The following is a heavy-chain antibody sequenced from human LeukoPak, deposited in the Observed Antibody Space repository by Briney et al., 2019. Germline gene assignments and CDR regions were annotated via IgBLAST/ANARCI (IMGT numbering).Heavy chain of an antibody. Sequence: QPGRSLRLSCAASGFTFTTYGMHWVRQAPGKGLEWVAVISYDGSYKYYVDSVKGRFTISRDNSKNTLYLQVNSLRAEDTAVYYCAKDLLPASYYYYMDVWGKGTTVTVSS. CDR2: ISYDGSYK. CDR1: GFTFTTYG. CDR3: AKDLLPASYYYYMDV. V-gene: IGHV3-30*18. J-gene: IGHJ6*03.